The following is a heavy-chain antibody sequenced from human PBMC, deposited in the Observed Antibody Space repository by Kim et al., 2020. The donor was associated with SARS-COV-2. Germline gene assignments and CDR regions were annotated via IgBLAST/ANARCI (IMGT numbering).Heavy chain of an antibody. J-gene: IGHJ3*02. CDR1: GYTFTGYY. CDR2: INPNSGGT. D-gene: IGHD4-17*01. Sequence: ASVKVSCKASGYTFTGYYMHWVRQAPGQGLEWMGRINPNSGGTNYAQKFQGRVTMTRDTSISTAYMELSRLRSDDTAVYYCARIDYGDYRDAFDIWGQGTMVTVSS. CDR3: ARIDYGDYRDAFDI. V-gene: IGHV1-2*06.